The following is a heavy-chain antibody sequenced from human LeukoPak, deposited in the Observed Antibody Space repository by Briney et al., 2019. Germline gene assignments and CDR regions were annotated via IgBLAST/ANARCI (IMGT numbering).Heavy chain of an antibody. CDR2: INPNSGGT. CDR3: ARKWFGEFPPDY. Sequence: ASVKVSCKASGYTFTGYYMHWVRQAPGQGLEWMGWINPNSGGTNYAQKFQGRVTMTTDTSTSTAYMELRSLRSDDTAVYYCARKWFGEFPPDYWGQGTLVTVSS. CDR1: GYTFTGYY. V-gene: IGHV1-2*02. D-gene: IGHD3-10*01. J-gene: IGHJ4*02.